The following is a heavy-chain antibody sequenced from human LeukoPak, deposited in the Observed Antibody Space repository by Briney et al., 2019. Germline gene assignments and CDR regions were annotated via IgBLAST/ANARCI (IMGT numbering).Heavy chain of an antibody. Sequence: SVKVSCKATGGTFSSYAISWVRQAPGQGLEWMGGIIPIFGTANYAQKFQGRVTITADKSTSTAYMELSSLRSEDTAVYYCATTGAAAGSGYYFDYWGQGTLVTVSS. CDR2: IIPIFGTA. D-gene: IGHD6-13*01. CDR3: ATTGAAAGSGYYFDY. J-gene: IGHJ4*02. CDR1: GGTFSSYA. V-gene: IGHV1-69*06.